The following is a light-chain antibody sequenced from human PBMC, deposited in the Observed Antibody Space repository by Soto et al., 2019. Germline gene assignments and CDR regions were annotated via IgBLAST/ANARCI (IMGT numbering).Light chain of an antibody. CDR3: HQRTNWPIT. CDR2: DIS. CDR1: QSVSSSY. Sequence: EIVLTQSPGTLSLSPGERDTLSCRASQSVSSSYLAWYQQRPGQAPSLLIFDISRRATGVPARFSGSGSGTDFTLTISSLEPEDFAVYFCHQRTNWPITFGQGTRLEI. V-gene: IGKV3D-20*02. J-gene: IGKJ5*01.